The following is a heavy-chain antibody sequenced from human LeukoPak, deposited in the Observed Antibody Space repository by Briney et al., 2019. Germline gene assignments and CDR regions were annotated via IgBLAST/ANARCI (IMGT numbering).Heavy chain of an antibody. CDR2: IYHSGNT. Sequence: PSETLSLTCTVSGGSISSYYWSWIRQPPGKGLEWIGYIYHSGNTNYNPSLKSRVTISVDRSKNQCSLKLTSVTAADTAVYYCAREGYYDSRGSYNHDAFEIWGQGTMVTVSS. D-gene: IGHD3-22*01. CDR1: GGSISSYY. J-gene: IGHJ3*02. CDR3: AREGYYDSRGSYNHDAFEI. V-gene: IGHV4-59*01.